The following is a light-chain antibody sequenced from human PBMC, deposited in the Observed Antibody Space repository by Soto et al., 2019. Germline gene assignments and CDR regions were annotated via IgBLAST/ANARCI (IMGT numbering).Light chain of an antibody. V-gene: IGKV1-27*01. CDR2: AAS. CDR1: QGSSNY. J-gene: IGKJ1*01. CDR3: QKYNNAPRT. Sequence: DIQMTQSPSSLSASVGDTVTITCRASQGSSNYLAWYQQKPGQVPNLLIYAASTLQSGVPSRFSGSGSGTNFTHTNSSRRPKDVATYYCQKYNNAPRTCGQGNKVEI.